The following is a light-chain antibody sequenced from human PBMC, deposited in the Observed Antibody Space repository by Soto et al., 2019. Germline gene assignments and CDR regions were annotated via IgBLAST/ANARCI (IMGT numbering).Light chain of an antibody. CDR3: QQYGNSVPFT. CDR2: GVS. V-gene: IGKV3-20*01. Sequence: EVVLTQSPGTLSLSPGEGATLSCRASQSIIRSYLAWYQHKPGQAPRLLIYGVSSRATGVPDRFSGSESGTDFTLTISRLEPEDFAVYYCQQYGNSVPFTFGQGTKLEIK. J-gene: IGKJ2*01. CDR1: QSIIRSY.